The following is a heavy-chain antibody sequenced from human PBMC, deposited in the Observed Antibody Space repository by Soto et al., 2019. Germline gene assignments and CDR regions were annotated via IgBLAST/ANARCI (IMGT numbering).Heavy chain of an antibody. D-gene: IGHD2-21*02. Sequence: GGSLRLSCAASGFTFSSYSMNWVRQAPGKGLEWVSSISSSSSYIYYADSVKGRFTISRDNAKNMLYLEMNSLRPEDTAVYYCATGHRGLTGTTVVVTVPGWFDPWGQGALVTVS. CDR3: ATGHRGLTGTTVVVTVPGWFDP. CDR1: GFTFSSYS. J-gene: IGHJ5*02. V-gene: IGHV3-21*01. CDR2: ISSSSSYI.